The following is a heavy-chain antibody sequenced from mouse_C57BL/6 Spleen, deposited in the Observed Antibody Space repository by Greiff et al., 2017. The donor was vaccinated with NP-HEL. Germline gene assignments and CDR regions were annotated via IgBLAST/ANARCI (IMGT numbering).Heavy chain of an antibody. J-gene: IGHJ3*01. Sequence: EESGPGLVKPSQSLSLTCSVTGYSITSGYYWNWIRQFPGNKLEWMGYISYDGSNNYNPSLKNRISITRDTSKNQFFLKLNSVTTEDTATYYCARDEDYGSSAWFAYWGQGTLVTVSA. V-gene: IGHV3-6*01. D-gene: IGHD1-1*01. CDR2: ISYDGSN. CDR1: GYSITSGYY. CDR3: ARDEDYGSSAWFAY.